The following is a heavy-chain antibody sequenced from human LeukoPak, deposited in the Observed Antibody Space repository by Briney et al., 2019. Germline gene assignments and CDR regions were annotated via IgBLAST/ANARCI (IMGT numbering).Heavy chain of an antibody. V-gene: IGHV1-69*05. J-gene: IGHJ6*03. D-gene: IGHD1-14*01. CDR2: IIPIFGTA. CDR1: GGTFSSYA. Sequence: SVTVSCKASGGTFSSYAISWVRQAPGQGLEWMGGIIPIFGTANYAQKFQGRVTITTDESTSTAYMELSSLRSEDTAVYYCARRNHYYYYMDVWGKGTTVTVSS. CDR3: ARRNHYYYYMDV.